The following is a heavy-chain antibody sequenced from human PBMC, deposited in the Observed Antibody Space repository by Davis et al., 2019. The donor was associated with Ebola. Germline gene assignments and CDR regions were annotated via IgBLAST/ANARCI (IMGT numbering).Heavy chain of an antibody. J-gene: IGHJ6*02. V-gene: IGHV3-48*04. CDR3: AREVGSSDFYYYYGMDV. CDR2: ISSSGSTI. CDR1: GFTFSSYW. D-gene: IGHD6-6*01. Sequence: GESLKISCAASGFTFSSYWMSWVRQAPGKGLEWVSYISSSGSTIYYADSVKGRFTISRDNAKNSLYLQMNSLRAENTAVYYCAREVGSSDFYYYYGMDVWGQGTTVTVSS.